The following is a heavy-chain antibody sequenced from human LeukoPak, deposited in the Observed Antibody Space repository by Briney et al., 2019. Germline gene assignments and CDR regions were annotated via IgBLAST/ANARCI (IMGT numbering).Heavy chain of an antibody. CDR1: GGSISSSSYY. CDR2: IYYSGST. D-gene: IGHD4-23*01. Sequence: SETLSLTCTVSGGSISSSSYYWGWIRQPPGKGLEWIGSIYYSGSTYYNPSLKSRVTISVDTPKNQFSLKLSSVTAADTAVYYCARQPGGNSSPIDYWGQGTLVTVSS. J-gene: IGHJ4*02. V-gene: IGHV4-39*01. CDR3: ARQPGGNSSPIDY.